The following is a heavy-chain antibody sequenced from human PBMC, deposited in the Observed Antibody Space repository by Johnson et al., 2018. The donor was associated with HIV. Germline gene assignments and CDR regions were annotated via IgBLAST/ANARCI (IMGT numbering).Heavy chain of an antibody. CDR1: GLTLSRYW. D-gene: IGHD2-15*01. CDR2: IKHDGSEK. J-gene: IGHJ3*02. Sequence: EVQLVESGGGLVQPGGSLRLSCAASGLTLSRYWVSWVRQAPGKRLEWVATIKHDGSEKVYVDSVRGRFTIYRDNAKNSVYLEMNSLRVEDTAVYYCAREPGSSGGYYYSYVFDIWGQVTMVAVSS. CDR3: AREPGSSGGYYYSYVFDI. V-gene: IGHV3-7*01.